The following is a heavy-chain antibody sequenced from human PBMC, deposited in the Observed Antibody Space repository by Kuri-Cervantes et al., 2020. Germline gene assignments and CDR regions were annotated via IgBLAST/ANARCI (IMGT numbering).Heavy chain of an antibody. J-gene: IGHJ3*01. D-gene: IGHD6-19*01. Sequence: GESLKISCAASGFTFSNAWMSWVRQAPGKGLEWVGRIKSKTDGGTTDYAAPVKGRFFVSRDDPKNTVYLQMSSLKTEDTAVYYCTTDYLFNGSGWTWGQGTMVTVSS. V-gene: IGHV3-15*01. CDR2: IKSKTDGGTT. CDR1: GFTFSNAW. CDR3: TTDYLFNGSGWT.